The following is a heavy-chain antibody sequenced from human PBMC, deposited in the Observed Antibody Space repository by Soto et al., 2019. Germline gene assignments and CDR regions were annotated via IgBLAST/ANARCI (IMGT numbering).Heavy chain of an antibody. CDR3: AIYPEGVVVPAALDV. CDR1: GFTFSSYG. CDR2: IWYDGSNK. J-gene: IGHJ6*02. D-gene: IGHD2-2*01. Sequence: AGGSLRLSCAASGFTFSSYGMHWVRQAPGKGLEWVAVIWYDGSNKYYVDSVKGRFTISRDNSKNTLYLQMNSLRAEDTAVYYCAIYPEGVVVPAALDVWGQGTTVTVSS. V-gene: IGHV3-33*01.